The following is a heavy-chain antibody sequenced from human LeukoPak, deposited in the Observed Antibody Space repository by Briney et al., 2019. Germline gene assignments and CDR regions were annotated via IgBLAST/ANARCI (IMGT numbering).Heavy chain of an antibody. J-gene: IGHJ4*02. CDR2: MNPDSGHT. CDR3: ALNRGGLSY. CDR1: GYTFTCHE. V-gene: IGHV1-8*01. D-gene: IGHD3-10*01. Sequence: GASVKDSCKASGYTFTCHEIIWVRQATGQGLEWMGWMNPDSGHTASAQKIQGRVTLTTLNSINTAYMQLSSLTSEDTAVYYCALNRGGLSYWGQGALVTVSS.